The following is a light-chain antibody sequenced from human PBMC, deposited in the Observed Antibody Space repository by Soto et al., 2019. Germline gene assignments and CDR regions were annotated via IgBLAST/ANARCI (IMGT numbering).Light chain of an antibody. Sequence: PGERATLSCRASETVATNLAWYQQKPGQAPRLLISGASTRAAGISDRFRGSGSGTEFTLTISSLRSEDSATYFCQQSFSSPWTFGQGTKVEIK. V-gene: IGKV3-15*01. CDR2: GAS. CDR1: ETVATN. J-gene: IGKJ1*01. CDR3: QQSFSSPWT.